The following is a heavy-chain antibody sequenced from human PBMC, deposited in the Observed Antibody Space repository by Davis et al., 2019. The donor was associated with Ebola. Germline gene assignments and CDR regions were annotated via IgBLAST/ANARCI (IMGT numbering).Heavy chain of an antibody. D-gene: IGHD1-14*01. Sequence: ASVKVSCKVSGYTLAELSIHWVRQAPGKGLEWMGSFDPEDGEAIYAQKFQGRVTMTEDTSTDTAHMGLSSLRSEDTAIYYGAIGGIKGGLDYWGRGTLVTVSS. CDR1: GYTLAELS. CDR3: AIGGIKGGLDY. V-gene: IGHV1-24*01. J-gene: IGHJ4*02. CDR2: FDPEDGEA.